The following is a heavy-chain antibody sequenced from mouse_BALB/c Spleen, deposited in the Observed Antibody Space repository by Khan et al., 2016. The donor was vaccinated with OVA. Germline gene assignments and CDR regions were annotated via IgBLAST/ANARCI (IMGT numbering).Heavy chain of an antibody. Sequence: QVQLQQSGAELVRPGASVKMSCKASGYTFTSYTIHWVKQRPGQGLEWIGYINPSSGYSNYNQKFRDKATLTADKSSSTAYMQLSSLTSEDSAVYCWATVGPYGENGGARVAYWGQGTMVTVSA. CDR3: ATVGPYGENGGARVAY. V-gene: IGHV1-4*01. CDR2: INPSSGYS. CDR1: GYTFTSYT. J-gene: IGHJ3*01. D-gene: IGHD1-1*01.